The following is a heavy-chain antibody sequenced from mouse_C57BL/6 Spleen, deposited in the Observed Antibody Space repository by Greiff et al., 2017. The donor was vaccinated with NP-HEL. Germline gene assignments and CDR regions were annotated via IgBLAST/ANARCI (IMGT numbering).Heavy chain of an antibody. D-gene: IGHD4-1*01. CDR3: VRSPNFYFDY. J-gene: IGHJ2*01. CDR2: IRSKSNNYAT. V-gene: IGHV10-1*01. CDR1: GFSFNTSA. Sequence: DVQLVESGGGLVQPKGSLKLSCAASGFSFNTSAMNWVRQAPGKGLEWVARIRSKSNNYATYYADSVKDRFTISRDDSESMLYLQMNNLKTDDTAMYYCVRSPNFYFDYWGQGTTLTVSS.